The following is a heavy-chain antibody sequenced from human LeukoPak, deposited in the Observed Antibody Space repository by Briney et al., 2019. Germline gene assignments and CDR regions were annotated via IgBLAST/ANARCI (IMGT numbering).Heavy chain of an antibody. V-gene: IGHV3-48*01. CDR1: GFSFSHYS. Sequence: GGSLRLSCAASGFSFSHYSMTWARQASGKGLEWLSYIGVGGRPTNYADPVKARFTISRDDAQNSLYLQMNSLRAEDTAVYYCAKNTWKSSDSGRGRMDVWGQGTTVTVSS. J-gene: IGHJ6*02. CDR2: IGVGGRPT. D-gene: IGHD3-10*01. CDR3: AKNTWKSSDSGRGRMDV.